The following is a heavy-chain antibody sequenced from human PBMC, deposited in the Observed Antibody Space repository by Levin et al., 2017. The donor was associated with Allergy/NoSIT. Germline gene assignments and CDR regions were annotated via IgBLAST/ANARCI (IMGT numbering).Heavy chain of an antibody. J-gene: IGHJ6*02. CDR2: IKSKTDGGTT. D-gene: IGHD4-11*01. Sequence: GGSLRLSCAASGFTFSNAWMSWVRQAPGKGLEWVGRIKSKTDGGTTDYAAPVKGRFTISRDDSKNTLYLQMNSLKTEDTAVYYCIIFPISMTTQAPYYYYGMDVWGQGTTVTVSS. V-gene: IGHV3-15*01. CDR3: IIFPISMTTQAPYYYYGMDV. CDR1: GFTFSNAW.